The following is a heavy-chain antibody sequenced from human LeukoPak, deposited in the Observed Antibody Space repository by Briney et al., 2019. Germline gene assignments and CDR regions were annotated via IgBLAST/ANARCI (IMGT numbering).Heavy chain of an antibody. CDR1: GGSISSYY. CDR2: IYYSGST. J-gene: IGHJ6*02. V-gene: IGHV4-59*01. Sequence: PSETLSLTCTVPGGSISSYYWSWVRQPPGKGLEWIGYIYYSGSTNYNPSLKSRVTISVDTSKNQFSLKLSSVTAADTAVYYCARTSPLDWGDYYGMDVWGQGTTVTVSS. CDR3: ARTSPLDWGDYYGMDV. D-gene: IGHD2-21*01.